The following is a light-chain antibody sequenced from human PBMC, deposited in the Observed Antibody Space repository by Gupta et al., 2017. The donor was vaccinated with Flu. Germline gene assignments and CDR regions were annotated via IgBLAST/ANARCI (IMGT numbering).Light chain of an antibody. CDR2: EGS. CDR3: CSYAGSSTYWV. J-gene: IGLJ3*02. V-gene: IGLV2-23*01. CDR1: SSDVGSYNL. Sequence: QSALPQPASVSGSPGQSITISCTGTSSDVGSYNLVSWYQQHPGKAPKLMIYEGSKRPSGVPNRFSGSKSGNTASLTISGLQAEDEADYYCCSYAGSSTYWVFGGGTKLTVL.